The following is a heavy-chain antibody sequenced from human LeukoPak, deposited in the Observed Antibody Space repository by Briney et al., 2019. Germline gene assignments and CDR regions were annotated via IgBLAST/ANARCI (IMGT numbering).Heavy chain of an antibody. V-gene: IGHV1-2*02. CDR3: ARVPVVVVPAATYFDY. CDR1: VYTFTGYY. D-gene: IGHD2-2*01. J-gene: IGHJ4*02. Sequence: ASVKVSCKASVYTFTGYYMRWGRQAPGQGLEWMGWINPNSGGTNYAQKFQGRVTMTRDASISTAYMELSSLRSDDTAGYYCARVPVVVVPAATYFDYWGQGTLVTVSS. CDR2: INPNSGGT.